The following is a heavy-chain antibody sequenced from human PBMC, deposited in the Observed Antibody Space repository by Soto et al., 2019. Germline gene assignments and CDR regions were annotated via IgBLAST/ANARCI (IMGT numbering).Heavy chain of an antibody. Sequence: KPGGSLRLSCAASGFTFSSYSMNWVRQAPGKGLEWVSSISSSSSYIYYADSVKGRFTISRDNAKNSLYLQMNSLRAEDTAVYYCASFYVGGWEVDYYYGMDVWGQGTTVTVSS. CDR3: ASFYVGGWEVDYYYGMDV. V-gene: IGHV3-21*01. CDR2: ISSSSSYI. CDR1: GFTFSSYS. D-gene: IGHD6-19*01. J-gene: IGHJ6*02.